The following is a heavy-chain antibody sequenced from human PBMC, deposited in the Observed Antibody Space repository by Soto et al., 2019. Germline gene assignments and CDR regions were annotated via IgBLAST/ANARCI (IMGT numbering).Heavy chain of an antibody. J-gene: IGHJ1*01. V-gene: IGHV3-23*01. Sequence: GGSLRLSCAASGFTFSSYAMSWVRQAPGKGLEWVSAFSGSGGSTYYADSVKGRFTISRDNSKNTLYLQMNSLRAEDTAVYYCANRIAAAEYFQHWGQGTLVTVSS. CDR2: FSGSGGST. CDR3: ANRIAAAEYFQH. CDR1: GFTFSSYA. D-gene: IGHD6-13*01.